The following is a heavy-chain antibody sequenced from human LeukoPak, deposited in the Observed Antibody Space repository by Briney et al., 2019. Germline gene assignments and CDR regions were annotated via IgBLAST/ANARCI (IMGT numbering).Heavy chain of an antibody. CDR3: ASDARRGYSGYGHPDDY. CDR1: GYTFTSYY. CDR2: INPNSGGT. V-gene: IGHV1-2*06. D-gene: IGHD5-12*01. Sequence: GASVKVSCKASGYTFTSYYMHWVRQAPGQGLEWMGRINPNSGGTNYAQKFQGRVTMTRDTSISTAYMELSRLRSDDTAVYYCASDARRGYSGYGHPDDYWGQGTLVTVSS. J-gene: IGHJ4*02.